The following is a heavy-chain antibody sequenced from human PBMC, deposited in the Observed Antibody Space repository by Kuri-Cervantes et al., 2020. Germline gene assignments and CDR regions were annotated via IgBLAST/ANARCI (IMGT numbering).Heavy chain of an antibody. Sequence: GGSLRLSCAASGLTFRSCGMHWVRQAPGKGLEWVAFIWSDGNNKYYAESVKGRFSISRDNSKNTLYLQMNSLRAEDTAVYYCAKGTTTSIAARLGYYYYMDVWGKGTTVTVSS. CDR1: GLTFRSCG. V-gene: IGHV3-30*02. CDR2: IWSDGNNK. D-gene: IGHD6-6*01. J-gene: IGHJ6*03. CDR3: AKGTTTSIAARLGYYYYMDV.